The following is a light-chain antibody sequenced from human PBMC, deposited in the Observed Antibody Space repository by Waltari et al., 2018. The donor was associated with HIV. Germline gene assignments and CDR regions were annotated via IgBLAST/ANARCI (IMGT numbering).Light chain of an antibody. CDR1: QSISSN. J-gene: IGKJ1*01. V-gene: IGKV3-15*01. Sequence: EIVMTQSPATLSVPPGARATLSCRASQSISSNLAWYQQKPGQAPRLLIYGASTRATGIPDRFSGSGSGTEFTLSISGLESEDFAVYYCQQYNYLQTFGQGTKVDIK. CDR2: GAS. CDR3: QQYNYLQT.